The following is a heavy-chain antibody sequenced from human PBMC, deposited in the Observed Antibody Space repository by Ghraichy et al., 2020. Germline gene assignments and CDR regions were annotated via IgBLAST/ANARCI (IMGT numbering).Heavy chain of an antibody. V-gene: IGHV4-39*01. CDR1: GGSISSSSYY. J-gene: IGHJ3*02. Sequence: SQTLSITCTVSGGSISSSSYYWGWIRQPPGKGLEWIGSIYYSGSTYYNPSLKSRVTISVDTSKNQFSLKLSSVTAADTAVYYCARQPDSWTKDAFDIWGQGTMVTVSS. CDR3: ARQPDSWTKDAFDI. D-gene: IGHD6-13*01. CDR2: IYYSGST.